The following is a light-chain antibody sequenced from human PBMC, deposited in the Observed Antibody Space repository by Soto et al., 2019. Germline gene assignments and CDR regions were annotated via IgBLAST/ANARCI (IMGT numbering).Light chain of an antibody. CDR2: GAS. Sequence: EIVMTPSPATLSVSPVERATLSCRASQSVSSSYLAWYQHKPGQAPRLLIHGASSRVTGIPDRFSGSGSGTDFTLTITRLEPEDFAVYYCQQYQSLTFGGGTKVDIK. J-gene: IGKJ4*01. V-gene: IGKV3-20*01. CDR1: QSVSSSY. CDR3: QQYQSLT.